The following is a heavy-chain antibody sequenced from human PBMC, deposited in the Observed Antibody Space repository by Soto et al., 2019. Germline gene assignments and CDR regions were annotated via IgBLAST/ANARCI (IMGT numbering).Heavy chain of an antibody. Sequence: NPSDTLSLTCAVSGGSISIGGYSWSWIRQPPGKGLEWIGYIYHSGSTYYNPSLKSRVTIPVDRSKNQFSLKLSSVTAADTAVYYCAKRNGRTLDYWGQGTLVTVSS. CDR1: GGSISIGGYS. J-gene: IGHJ4*02. CDR2: IYHSGST. V-gene: IGHV4-30-2*01. CDR3: AKRNGRTLDY. D-gene: IGHD2-8*01.